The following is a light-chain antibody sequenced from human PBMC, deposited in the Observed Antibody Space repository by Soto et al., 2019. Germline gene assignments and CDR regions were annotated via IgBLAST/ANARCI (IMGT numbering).Light chain of an antibody. CDR1: SSDVGGSNY. CDR2: EVS. V-gene: IGLV2-14*01. J-gene: IGLJ1*01. Sequence: QSVLTQPASVSGSPGQSITISCTGTSSDVGGSNYVSWYQQRPGKAPKLMIYEVSNRPSGVSNRFSGSKSGNTASLTISGLQAEDEADYYCSSYTSSSTPLVFGTGTKVTVL. CDR3: SSYTSSSTPLV.